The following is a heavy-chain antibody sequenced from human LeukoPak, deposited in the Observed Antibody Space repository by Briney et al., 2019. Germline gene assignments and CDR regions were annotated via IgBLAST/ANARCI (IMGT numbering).Heavy chain of an antibody. J-gene: IGHJ4*02. CDR1: GYSFTSYW. Sequence: GESLKISCKGSGYSFTSYWIAWVRQMPGKGLEWMGFIYPGDSDTRYSQSFQGQVTFSADKSISTAYLQWSSLKASDTAMYYCARTSGDNDGNALYFDYWGQGTLVTVSS. CDR3: ARTSGDNDGNALYFDY. D-gene: IGHD4-23*01. V-gene: IGHV5-51*01. CDR2: IYPGDSDT.